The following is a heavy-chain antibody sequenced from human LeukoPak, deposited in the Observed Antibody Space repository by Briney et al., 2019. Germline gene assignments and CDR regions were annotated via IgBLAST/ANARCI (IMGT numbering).Heavy chain of an antibody. V-gene: IGHV1-69*06. CDR1: GGTFSSYA. CDR3: ARGGVGATTYAWFDP. CDR2: IIPIFGTA. J-gene: IGHJ5*02. Sequence: SVKVSCKASGGTFSSYAISWVRQAPGQGLEWMGGIIPIFGTANYAQKFQGRVTITADKSTSTAYMELSSLRSEDTAVYYCARGGVGATTYAWFDPWGQGTLVTVSS. D-gene: IGHD1-26*01.